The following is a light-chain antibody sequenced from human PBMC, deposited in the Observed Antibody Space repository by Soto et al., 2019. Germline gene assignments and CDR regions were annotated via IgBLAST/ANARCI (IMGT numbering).Light chain of an antibody. J-gene: IGLJ2*01. Sequence: QSALTQPASVSGSPGQSIAISCTGTFSDVGGYDFVAWYQQHPGKAPKVIIYDVNNRPSGVSNRFFGSKSGNTASLTISGLQTEDEADYYCGSYSTSGSVVFGGGTKVNVL. V-gene: IGLV2-14*01. CDR3: GSYSTSGSVV. CDR1: FSDVGGYDF. CDR2: DVN.